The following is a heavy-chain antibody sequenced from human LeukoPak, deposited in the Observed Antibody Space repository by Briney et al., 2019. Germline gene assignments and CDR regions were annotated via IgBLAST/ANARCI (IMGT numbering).Heavy chain of an antibody. V-gene: IGHV3-21*01. J-gene: IGHJ4*02. CDR2: ISSGSGYI. D-gene: IGHD4-17*01. CDR1: GFTFRNYG. Sequence: PGGSLRLSCAASGFTFRNYGMHWVRQAPGKGLEWVSPISSGSGYINYADSVKGRFTISRDNAKNSLYLQMDSLRAEDAALYFCARLHYGDYGYYDYWGQGTLVTVSS. CDR3: ARLHYGDYGYYDY.